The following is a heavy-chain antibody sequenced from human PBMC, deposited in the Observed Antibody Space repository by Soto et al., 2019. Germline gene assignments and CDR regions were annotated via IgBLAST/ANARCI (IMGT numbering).Heavy chain of an antibody. J-gene: IGHJ5*02. Sequence: ASVKVSCKASGYTFTSYGISWVRQAPGQRLEWMGWINAGNGNTKYSQKFQGRVTITRDTSASTAYMELSSLRSEDTAVYYCARERLERQGNWFDPWGQGTLVTVSS. CDR3: ARERLERQGNWFDP. V-gene: IGHV1-3*01. CDR1: GYTFTSYG. D-gene: IGHD1-1*01. CDR2: INAGNGNT.